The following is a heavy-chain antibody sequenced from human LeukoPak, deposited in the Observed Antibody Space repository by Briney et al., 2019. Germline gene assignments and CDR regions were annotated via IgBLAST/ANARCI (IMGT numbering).Heavy chain of an antibody. D-gene: IGHD3-22*01. J-gene: IGHJ4*02. CDR3: ATANRLTRDSSGYYPDS. CDR1: GYTLTELS. CDR2: FDPEDGEI. V-gene: IGHV1-24*01. Sequence: ASVKVSCEVSGYTLTELSTHWVRQAPGKGLEWMGGFDPEDGEIVYAQNFQGRVTMTEDTSTDTAYMELSSLRSEDTAIYYCATANRLTRDSSGYYPDSWGQGTLVTVSS.